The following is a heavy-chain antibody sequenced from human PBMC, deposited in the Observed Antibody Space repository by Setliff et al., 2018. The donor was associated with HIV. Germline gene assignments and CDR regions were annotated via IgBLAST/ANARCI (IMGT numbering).Heavy chain of an antibody. Sequence: SETLSLTCTVSGGSISSGEYYWSWIRQPPGKGLEWLGYISSSGGTDYNPSLNSRIIISIDTSKNQFSLRLSSVTAADTAVYFCARVLPYDSTGFLLYYFDNWGQGTLVTAPQ. CDR3: ARVLPYDSTGFLLYYFDN. CDR2: ISSSGGT. D-gene: IGHD3-22*01. V-gene: IGHV4-30-4*08. CDR1: GGSISSGEYY. J-gene: IGHJ4*02.